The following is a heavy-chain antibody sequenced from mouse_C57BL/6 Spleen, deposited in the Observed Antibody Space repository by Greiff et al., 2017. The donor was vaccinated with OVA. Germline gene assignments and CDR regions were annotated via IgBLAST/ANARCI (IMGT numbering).Heavy chain of an antibody. V-gene: IGHV1-76*01. CDR3: ARDYYGSSYGYFDV. Sequence: QVQLKQSGAELVRPGASVKLSCKASGYTFTDYYINWVKQRPGQGLEWIARIYPGSGNTYYNEKFKGKATLTAEKSSSTAYMQLSSLTTEDSAVYFGARDYYGSSYGYFDVWGTGTTVTVSS. J-gene: IGHJ1*03. CDR1: GYTFTDYY. D-gene: IGHD1-1*01. CDR2: IYPGSGNT.